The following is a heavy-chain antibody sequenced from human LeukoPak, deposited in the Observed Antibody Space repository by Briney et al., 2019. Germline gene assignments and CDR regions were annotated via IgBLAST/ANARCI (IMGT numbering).Heavy chain of an antibody. CDR3: ARASRIAWSNWFDP. D-gene: IGHD6-6*01. Sequence: ASVKVSCKASGYTFTSYAMHWVRQAPGQRLEWMGWINAGNGNTKYSQKFQGRVTITRDTSASTAYMELSSLRSEDTAVYYCARASRIAWSNWFDPWGQGTLVTASS. V-gene: IGHV1-3*01. CDR2: INAGNGNT. CDR1: GYTFTSYA. J-gene: IGHJ5*02.